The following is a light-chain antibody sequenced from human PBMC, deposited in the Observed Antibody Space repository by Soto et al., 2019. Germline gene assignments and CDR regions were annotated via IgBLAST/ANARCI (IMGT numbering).Light chain of an antibody. V-gene: IGKV1-39*01. J-gene: IGKJ5*01. CDR3: QQTYSSPPT. CDR2: TAS. CDR1: QSVTTY. Sequence: DIQMTQSPSSLSASVGDRVTITCRASQSVTTYLNWYQQKPGKAPNLLIYTASSLQSGVPSRFSGSGSGTDFALTISCLQPEYFATYYCQQTYSSPPTFGQGTRLEIK.